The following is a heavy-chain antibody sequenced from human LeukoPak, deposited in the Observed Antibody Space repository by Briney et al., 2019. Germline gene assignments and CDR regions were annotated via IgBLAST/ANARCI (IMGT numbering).Heavy chain of an antibody. CDR2: INPSGGST. CDR1: GGTFNSYA. Sequence: ASVKVSCKASGGTFNSYAISWVRQAPGQGLEWMGIINPSGGSTSYAQKFQGRVTMTRDMSTSTVYMELSSLRSEDTAVYYCARDSGSYDDHTPGLYYFDYWGQGTLVTVSS. CDR3: ARDSGSYDDHTPGLYYFDY. J-gene: IGHJ4*02. D-gene: IGHD1-26*01. V-gene: IGHV1-46*02.